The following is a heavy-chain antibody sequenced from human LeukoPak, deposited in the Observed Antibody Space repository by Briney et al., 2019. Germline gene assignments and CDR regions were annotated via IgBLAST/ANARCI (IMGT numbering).Heavy chain of an antibody. CDR3: ARGPLIAAAGTW. V-gene: IGHV3-21*04. CDR1: GFTFRSST. CDR2: ISSSSSYI. J-gene: IGHJ4*02. Sequence: GGSLRLSCAASGFTFRSSTMNWVRQAPGKGLEWVSSISSSSSYIYYADSMKGRFTISRDNAKNSLYLQMNSLRAEDTAVYYCARGPLIAAAGTWWGQGTLVTVSS. D-gene: IGHD6-13*01.